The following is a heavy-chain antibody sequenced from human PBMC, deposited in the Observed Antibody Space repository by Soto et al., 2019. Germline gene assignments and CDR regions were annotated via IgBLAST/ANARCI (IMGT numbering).Heavy chain of an antibody. CDR3: ARDWSRYYDSSGLMWFY. J-gene: IGHJ4*02. D-gene: IGHD3-22*01. CDR1: GYTFTSYG. V-gene: IGHV1-18*01. CDR2: ISAYNGNT. Sequence: ASVKVSCKASGYTFTSYGISWVRQAPGQGLEWMGWISAYNGNTNYAQKLQGRVTMTTETSTSTAYMELRSLRSDDTAVYYCARDWSRYYDSSGLMWFYWGQGTLVTVSS.